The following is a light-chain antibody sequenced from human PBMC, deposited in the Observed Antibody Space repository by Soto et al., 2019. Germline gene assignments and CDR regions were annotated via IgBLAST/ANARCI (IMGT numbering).Light chain of an antibody. CDR1: QSVSTY. Sequence: LVLTQSPVTLSLSPGDKAPLSCRASQSVSTYLAWYRQVPGQPPRLLIYDTGNRAAGIPPRFSGSRSGTDFTLTISSVQPEDFALYYCHQRNTFGQGTRLEIK. CDR2: DTG. J-gene: IGKJ5*01. CDR3: HQRNT. V-gene: IGKV3-11*01.